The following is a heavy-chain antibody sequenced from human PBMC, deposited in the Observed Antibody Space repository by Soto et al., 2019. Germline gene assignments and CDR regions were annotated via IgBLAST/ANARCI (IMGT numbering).Heavy chain of an antibody. Sequence: EVQLVESGGGLVQPGGSLRLSCAASGFTFSSYWMHWVRQAPGKGLVWVSRINSDGSSTSYADSVKGRFTISRDNAKNTLYLQVNSLRAEDTAVYYCARAGDYYDSSGYHYGMDVWGQGTTVTVSS. V-gene: IGHV3-74*01. J-gene: IGHJ6*02. CDR1: GFTFSSYW. CDR2: INSDGSST. D-gene: IGHD3-22*01. CDR3: ARAGDYYDSSGYHYGMDV.